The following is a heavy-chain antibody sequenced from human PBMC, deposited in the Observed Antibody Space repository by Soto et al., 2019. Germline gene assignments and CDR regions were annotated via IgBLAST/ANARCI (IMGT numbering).Heavy chain of an antibody. Sequence: QLLLQESGPGLVKPSETLSLTCTVSGGSILDSTYYWAWIRQSPGKGLEWIGTIFYSGGTFYTPSLRSRVTMSVDTSNNQFPLKLSSVTAADTAVYYCARQASGYYYGWFDPWGQGTLVTVSS. CDR1: GGSILDSTYY. J-gene: IGHJ5*02. CDR2: IFYSGGT. V-gene: IGHV4-39*01. CDR3: ARQASGYYYGWFDP. D-gene: IGHD3-22*01.